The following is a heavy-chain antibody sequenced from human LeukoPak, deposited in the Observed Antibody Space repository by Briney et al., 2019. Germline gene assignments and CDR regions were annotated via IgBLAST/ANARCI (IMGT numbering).Heavy chain of an antibody. V-gene: IGHV1-8*03. D-gene: IGHD1-1*01. CDR2: MNPNSGNT. J-gene: IGHJ5*02. CDR1: GYTFTSYD. Sequence: ASVKVSCKASGYTFTSYDINWVRQATGQGLEWMGWMNPNSGNTGYAQKFQGRVTITRNTSISTAYMELRSLRSDDTAVYYCAGYSRRWFDPWGQGTLVTVSS. CDR3: AGYSRRWFDP.